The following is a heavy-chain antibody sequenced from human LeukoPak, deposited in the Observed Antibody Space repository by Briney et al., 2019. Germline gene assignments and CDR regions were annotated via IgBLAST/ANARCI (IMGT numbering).Heavy chain of an antibody. CDR2: LSGSGGST. V-gene: IGHV3-23*01. D-gene: IGHD5/OR15-5a*01. J-gene: IGHJ4*02. Sequence: GGSLRLSCAASGFIFSSYAMSWVRQAPGKGLEWVSGLSGSGGSTYYADSVKGRFTISRDNSKNTLYLQMNSLRAEDTAVYHCARDPSSTGYYFDNWGQGTLVTVSS. CDR3: ARDPSSTGYYFDN. CDR1: GFIFSSYA.